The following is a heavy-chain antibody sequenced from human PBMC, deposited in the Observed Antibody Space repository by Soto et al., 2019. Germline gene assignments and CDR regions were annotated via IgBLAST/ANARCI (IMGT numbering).Heavy chain of an antibody. J-gene: IGHJ4*02. D-gene: IGHD4-17*01. Sequence: QVQLVESGGGVVQPGRSLRLSCAASGFTFSSYGMHWVRQAPGKGLEWVAVISYDGSNKYYADSVKGRFTISRDNSKNTLYLQMNRLRAEDTAVYYCAKEGDYGGNYFDYWGQGTLVTVSS. CDR3: AKEGDYGGNYFDY. CDR1: GFTFSSYG. V-gene: IGHV3-30*18. CDR2: ISYDGSNK.